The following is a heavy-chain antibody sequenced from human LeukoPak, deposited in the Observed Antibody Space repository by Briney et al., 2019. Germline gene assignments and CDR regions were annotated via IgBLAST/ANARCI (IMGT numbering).Heavy chain of an antibody. Sequence: SSETLSLTCAVSGASISSNNWWSWVRQPPGKGLEWIGYIYDDGSTYYNLSLKSRVTISIDTSKNQFSLNLRSVTAAGTAVYYCARLTGSGEVFDSWGQGTLVTVSS. CDR2: IYDDGST. V-gene: IGHV4-4*02. J-gene: IGHJ4*02. CDR1: GASISSNNW. D-gene: IGHD1-14*01. CDR3: ARLTGSGEVFDS.